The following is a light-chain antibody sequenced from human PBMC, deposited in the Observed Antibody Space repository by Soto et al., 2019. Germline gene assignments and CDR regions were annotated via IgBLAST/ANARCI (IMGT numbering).Light chain of an antibody. CDR3: PLAYSTPLT. J-gene: IGKJ1*01. V-gene: IGKV1-39*01. CDR2: SAS. CDR1: QRISSY. Sequence: IQMTPSPSSLSASAGDRVAITWRASQRISSYLKWYQQKPGKAPKLLIYSASTLRSGVPSRVRWRGSWADFPPPIRRLQPEGFSTFYLPLAYSTPLTFGQGTKVDI.